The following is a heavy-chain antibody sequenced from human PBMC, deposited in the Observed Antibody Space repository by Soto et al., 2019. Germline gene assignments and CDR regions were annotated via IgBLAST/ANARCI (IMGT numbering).Heavy chain of an antibody. Sequence: QVQLVESGGGVVQPGRSLRLSCAASGFTFSTYGMHWVRQAPGKGLEWVAVISYDGSNKYYADSVKGRFTISRDNSKNTLYLQMNRLRAEDTAVYYCAKDKFGYSSSWYYFDYWGQGTLVTVSS. D-gene: IGHD6-13*01. CDR3: AKDKFGYSSSWYYFDY. J-gene: IGHJ4*02. CDR1: GFTFSTYG. CDR2: ISYDGSNK. V-gene: IGHV3-30*18.